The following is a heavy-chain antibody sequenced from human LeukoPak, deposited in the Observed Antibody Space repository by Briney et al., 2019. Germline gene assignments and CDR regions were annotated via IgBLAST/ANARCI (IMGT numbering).Heavy chain of an antibody. J-gene: IGHJ3*02. CDR2: ITSTGSYI. V-gene: IGHV3-21*01. CDR1: GFTFSSYW. CDR3: ARDLTPYCSNGICFDAFDI. D-gene: IGHD2-8*01. Sequence: PGGSLRLSCAASGFTFSSYWMSWVRQAPGKGLEWVSSITSTGSYIYYADSVKGRFTISRDNAKNSLYLQMNSLRAEDTALYYCARDLTPYCSNGICFDAFDIWGQGTMVTVSS.